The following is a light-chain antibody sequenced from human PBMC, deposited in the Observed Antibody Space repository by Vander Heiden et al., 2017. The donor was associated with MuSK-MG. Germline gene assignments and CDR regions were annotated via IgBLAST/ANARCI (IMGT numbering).Light chain of an antibody. V-gene: IGLV1-40*01. CDR1: SSNIAAGYD. Sequence: SVLTQPPSVSGAPGPRVTISCSGSSSNIAAGYDVHWYQQLPGAAPKVLIYGNSHRPSGVPDRFSGARSATSASLAITGLQAEDEGDYYCQSYDSSLTAVVFGGGTKLTVL. CDR3: QSYDSSLTAVV. CDR2: GNS. J-gene: IGLJ2*01.